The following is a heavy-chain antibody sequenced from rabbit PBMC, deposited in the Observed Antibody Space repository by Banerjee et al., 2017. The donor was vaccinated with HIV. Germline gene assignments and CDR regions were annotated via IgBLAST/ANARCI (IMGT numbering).Heavy chain of an antibody. D-gene: IGHD4-2*01. CDR1: GFSFSSGYD. V-gene: IGHV1S40*01. J-gene: IGHJ4*01. CDR3: ARDYAGDTGVNFDL. Sequence: QSLEESGGDLVKPGASLTLTCTASGFSFSSGYDMCWVRQAPGKGLEWIGCIYANDPNTQYASWAKGRFTISKTLSTTVTLQMTSLTAADTATYFCARDYAGDTGVNFDLWGPGTLVTVS. CDR2: IYANDPNT.